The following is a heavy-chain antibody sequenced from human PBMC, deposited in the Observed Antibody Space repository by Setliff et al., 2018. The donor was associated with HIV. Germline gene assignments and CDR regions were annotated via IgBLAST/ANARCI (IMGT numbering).Heavy chain of an antibody. CDR2: ISPYDAAR. CDR1: GYTFTNNF. Sequence: ASVKVSCKASGYTFTNNFIHWVRQAPGQGLEWMGWISPYDAARKISQKFRGRVSLTTDTSINTAYMELGGLHSDDTAVYYCARGSRGYSYAYYYYYMDVWGKGTTVTVSS. D-gene: IGHD5-18*01. V-gene: IGHV1-2*02. J-gene: IGHJ6*03. CDR3: ARGSRGYSYAYYYYYMDV.